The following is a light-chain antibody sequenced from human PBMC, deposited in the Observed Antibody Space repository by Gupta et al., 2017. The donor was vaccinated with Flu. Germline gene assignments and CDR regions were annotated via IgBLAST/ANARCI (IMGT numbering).Light chain of an antibody. J-gene: IGLJ3*02. CDR2: EDN. CDR3: QSYDSSLWV. Sequence: NFMLTQPHPVSASPGKTVTISCTRSRGSIASNYVQWYQQRPGSSPTTVIYEDNQRPSGVPDRFSGSIDSSSNSASLTISGLKTEDEADYYCQSYDSSLWVFGGGTKLTVL. V-gene: IGLV6-57*01. CDR1: RGSIASNY.